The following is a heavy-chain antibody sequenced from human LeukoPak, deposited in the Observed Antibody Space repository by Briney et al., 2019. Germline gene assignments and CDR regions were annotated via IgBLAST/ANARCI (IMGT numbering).Heavy chain of an antibody. CDR2: IKQDGSEK. CDR3: AKDSDERDGYNYPQGYFDY. V-gene: IGHV3-7*01. J-gene: IGHJ4*02. Sequence: GGSLRLSCAASGFTFSSYWMSWVRQAPGKGLEWVANIKQDGSEKYYVDSVKGRFTISRDNAKNSLYLQMNSLRAEDTAVYYCAKDSDERDGYNYPQGYFDYWGQGTLVTVSS. D-gene: IGHD5-24*01. CDR1: GFTFSSYW.